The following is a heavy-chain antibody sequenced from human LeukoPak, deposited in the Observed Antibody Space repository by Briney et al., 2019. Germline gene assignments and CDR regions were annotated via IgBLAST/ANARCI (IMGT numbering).Heavy chain of an antibody. CDR1: GYTFTGYY. D-gene: IGHD3-3*01. CDR2: INPNSGGT. CDR3: ARDPPRITIFGVPFDY. Sequence: GASVKVSCKASGYTFTGYYMHWVRQAPGQGLEWMGWINPNSGGTNYAQKFQGRVTMTRDTSISTAYMELSRLRSGDTAVYYCARDPPRITIFGVPFDYWGQGTLVTVSS. V-gene: IGHV1-2*02. J-gene: IGHJ4*02.